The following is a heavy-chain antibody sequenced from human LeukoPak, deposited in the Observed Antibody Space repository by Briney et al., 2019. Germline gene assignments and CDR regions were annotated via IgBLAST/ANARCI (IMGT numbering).Heavy chain of an antibody. CDR1: GFTFCSFW. J-gene: IGHJ4*02. V-gene: IGHV3-23*01. CDR3: AKDLGAYSSSWTSAPFDY. Sequence: GGSLTLPCAASGFTFCSFWMSWVRQAPGEGREGGSAISGSGGSTYYADSVRGRFTISRDNSKNTLYLQMNSLRAEDTAVYYCAKDLGAYSSSWTSAPFDYWGQGTLVTVSS. CDR2: ISGSGGST. D-gene: IGHD6-13*01.